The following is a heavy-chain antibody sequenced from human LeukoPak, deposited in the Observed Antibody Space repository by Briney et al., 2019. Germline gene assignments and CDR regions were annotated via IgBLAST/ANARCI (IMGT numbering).Heavy chain of an antibody. D-gene: IGHD6-19*01. CDR3: AKDTEAVVATGNWFDP. V-gene: IGHV3-30*02. Sequence: GGSLRLSCAASGFTFSSYGMHWVRQAPGKGLERVAFIRYGGGNKYYADSVKGRFTISRDNSKNTLYLQMNSLRAEDTAVYYCAKDTEAVVATGNWFDPWGQGTLVTVSS. CDR2: IRYGGGNK. CDR1: GFTFSSYG. J-gene: IGHJ5*02.